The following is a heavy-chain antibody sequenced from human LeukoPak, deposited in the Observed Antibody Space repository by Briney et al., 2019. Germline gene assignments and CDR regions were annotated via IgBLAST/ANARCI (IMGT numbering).Heavy chain of an antibody. D-gene: IGHD3-22*01. CDR2: IYYSGST. Sequence: PSQTLSLTCTVSGGSISSGGYYWSWIRQHPGKGLEWIGYIYYSGSTYYNPSLKSRVTMSIDTSKNQFSLNLSSVTAADTAVYYCARGRVVITSSYYYYMDVWGKGTTVTVSS. J-gene: IGHJ6*03. CDR1: GGSISSGGYY. V-gene: IGHV4-31*03. CDR3: ARGRVVITSSYYYYMDV.